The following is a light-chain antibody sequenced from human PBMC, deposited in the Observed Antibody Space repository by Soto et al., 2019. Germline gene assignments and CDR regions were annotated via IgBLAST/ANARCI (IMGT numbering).Light chain of an antibody. Sequence: DIQMTQSPSSLSASVGDRVSIACRASQNIRNFINWYQQKPGEAPKVLIYAASILQSGVPSRFSGSGSGTDFTLTISSLQPGDFATYYCKQSYTTPWTFGQGTKVEVK. CDR3: KQSYTTPWT. J-gene: IGKJ1*01. V-gene: IGKV1-39*01. CDR1: QNIRNF. CDR2: AAS.